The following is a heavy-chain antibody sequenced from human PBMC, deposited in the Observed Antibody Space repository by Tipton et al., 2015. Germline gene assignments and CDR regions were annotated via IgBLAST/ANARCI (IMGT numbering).Heavy chain of an antibody. Sequence: TLSLTCTVSGGSVTSGSYYWSWIRQPPGKGLEWIGYISYTDGAHYNPALKSRVTISVDTSKNEFSLKLRSVTAADTAVYYCARDSEHGMDVWGQGTTVTVSS. D-gene: IGHD1-26*01. J-gene: IGHJ6*02. CDR1: GGSVTSGSYY. V-gene: IGHV4-61*01. CDR3: ARDSEHGMDV. CDR2: ISYTDGA.